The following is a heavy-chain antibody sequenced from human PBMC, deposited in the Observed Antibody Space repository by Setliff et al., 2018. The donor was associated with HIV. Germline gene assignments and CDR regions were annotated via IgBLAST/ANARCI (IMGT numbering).Heavy chain of an antibody. D-gene: IGHD3-10*01. J-gene: IGHJ4*02. Sequence: SETLSLTCSVSDGSISSDYWSWTRQPPGKGLEWIGYIYYDGSTNYNPFLKSRVTISVDTSKNQFSLKLNSVTATDTAIYYCARQSGPYGPSVPPDYWGQGTLVTVSS. CDR2: IYYDGST. CDR3: ARQSGPYGPSVPPDY. CDR1: DGSISSDY. V-gene: IGHV4-59*08.